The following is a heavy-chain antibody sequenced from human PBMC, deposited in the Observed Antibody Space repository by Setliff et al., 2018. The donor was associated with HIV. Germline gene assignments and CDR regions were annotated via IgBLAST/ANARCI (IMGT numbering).Heavy chain of an antibody. Sequence: ASETLSLTCAVSGYSISSDYYWGWIRQPPGKGLEWIGSIHHTGRTYYNPSLKSRITMFFDTSEDHFSLRLSSVTAADTAVYYCASRWGSYYDTNGHPFDYWGQGTLVTVSS. V-gene: IGHV4-38-2*01. CDR3: ASRWGSYYDTNGHPFDY. J-gene: IGHJ4*02. CDR1: GYSISSDYY. D-gene: IGHD3-22*01. CDR2: IHHTGRT.